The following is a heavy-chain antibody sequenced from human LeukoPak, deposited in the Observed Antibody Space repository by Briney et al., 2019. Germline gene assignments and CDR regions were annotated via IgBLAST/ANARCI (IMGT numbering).Heavy chain of an antibody. CDR3: ARDIYCGY. CDR1: GGSISSGGYY. V-gene: IGHV4-30-2*01. J-gene: IGHJ4*02. Sequence: SETLSLTCTFSGGSISSGGYYWSWIRQPPGKGLEWIGYIYHSGSTYYNPSLKSRVTISVDRSKNQFSLKLSSVTAADTAVYYCARDIYCGYWGQGTLVTVSS. CDR2: IYHSGST.